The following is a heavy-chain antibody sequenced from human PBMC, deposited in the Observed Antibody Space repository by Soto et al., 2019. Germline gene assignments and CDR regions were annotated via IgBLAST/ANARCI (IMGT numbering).Heavy chain of an antibody. CDR1: GYTFTGYY. J-gene: IGHJ6*02. D-gene: IGHD2-2*01. CDR3: ARGGAIVVVPAAYNYYYYGMDV. Sequence: ASVKVSCKASGYTFTGYYMHWVRQAPGQGLEWMGWINPNSGGTNYAQKFQGWVTMTRDTSISTAYMELSRLRSDDTAVYYCARGGAIVVVPAAYNYYYYGMDVWG. CDR2: INPNSGGT. V-gene: IGHV1-2*04.